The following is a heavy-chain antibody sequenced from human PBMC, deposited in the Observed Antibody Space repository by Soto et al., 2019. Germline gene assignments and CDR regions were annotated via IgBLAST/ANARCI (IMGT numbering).Heavy chain of an antibody. J-gene: IGHJ4*02. CDR1: GGTFSSYA. Sequence: ASVKVSCKASGGTFSSYAISWVRQAPGQGLAWMGGIIPILGIANYAQKFQGRVTITADKSTSTAYMELSSLRSEDTAVYYCARASHSSYSGSDYDYWGQGTLVTVSS. V-gene: IGHV1-69*10. CDR3: ARASHSSYSGSDYDY. D-gene: IGHD1-26*01. CDR2: IIPILGIA.